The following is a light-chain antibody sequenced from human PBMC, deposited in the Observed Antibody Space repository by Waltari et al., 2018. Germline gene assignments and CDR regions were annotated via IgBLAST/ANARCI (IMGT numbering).Light chain of an antibody. V-gene: IGLV3-25*03. CDR3: QSTDSTNNNVI. CDR2: KDN. Sequence: SYELTQPPSVSVSPGQTARITCSGDSFPEQYAYWYQQKPGQSPTLIIYKDNEWRSGMPERFYSASSETTATLTISGVQGEYEADYYCQSTDSTNNNVIFGGGTKVTVL. J-gene: IGLJ2*01. CDR1: SFPEQY.